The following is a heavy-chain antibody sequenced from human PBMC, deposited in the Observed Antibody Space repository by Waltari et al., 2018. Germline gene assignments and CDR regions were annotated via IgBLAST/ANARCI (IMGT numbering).Heavy chain of an antibody. Sequence: QVQLQESGPGLVKPSETLSLTCTVSGGSISSYYWSWIRQPPGKELEWIGYIYYRGSTNYNPSLKSRVTISVDTSKNQFSLKLSSVTAADTAVYYCARDNYDFWSGHGMDVWGQGTTVTVSS. V-gene: IGHV4-59*01. CDR2: IYYRGST. J-gene: IGHJ6*02. CDR1: GGSISSYY. CDR3: ARDNYDFWSGHGMDV. D-gene: IGHD3-3*01.